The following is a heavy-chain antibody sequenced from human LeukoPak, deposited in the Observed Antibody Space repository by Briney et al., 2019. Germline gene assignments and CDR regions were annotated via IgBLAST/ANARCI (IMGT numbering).Heavy chain of an antibody. Sequence: ASVTVSCKASGYTFTGYYMHWVRQAPGQGLEWMGWINPNSGGTNYAQKFQGRVTMTRDTSISTAYLQWSSLKASDTAMYYCARSIVGANNWFDRWGQGTLVTVSS. CDR1: GYTFTGYY. V-gene: IGHV1-2*02. D-gene: IGHD1-26*01. CDR3: ARSIVGANNWFDR. CDR2: INPNSGGT. J-gene: IGHJ5*02.